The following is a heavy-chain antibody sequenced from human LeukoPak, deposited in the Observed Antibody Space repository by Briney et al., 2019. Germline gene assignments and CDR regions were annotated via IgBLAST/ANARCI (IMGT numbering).Heavy chain of an antibody. J-gene: IGHJ4*02. CDR1: GFAFSSYA. CDR2: ISGSGGST. D-gene: IGHD5-18*01. Sequence: GGSLRLSCAASGFAFSSYAMSWVRQAPGKGLEWVSAISGSGGSTYYADSVKGRFTISRDNSKNTLYLQMNSLRAEDTAVYYCAKDAKVVDTAMVLIDYWGQGTLVTVSS. CDR3: AKDAKVVDTAMVLIDY. V-gene: IGHV3-23*01.